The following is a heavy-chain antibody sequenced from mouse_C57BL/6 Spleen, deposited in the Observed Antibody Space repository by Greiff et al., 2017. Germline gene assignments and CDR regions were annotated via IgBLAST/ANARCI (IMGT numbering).Heavy chain of an antibody. Sequence: VQLQQSGAELVRPGASVKLSCTASGFNIKDYYMHWVKQRPEQGLEWIGRIDPEDGDTEYAPKFQGKATMTADTSSNTAYLQLSSLTSEDTAVYYCTLMYYYGSSPDYWGQGTTLTVSS. D-gene: IGHD1-1*01. CDR2: IDPEDGDT. J-gene: IGHJ2*01. CDR3: TLMYYYGSSPDY. V-gene: IGHV14-1*01. CDR1: GFNIKDYY.